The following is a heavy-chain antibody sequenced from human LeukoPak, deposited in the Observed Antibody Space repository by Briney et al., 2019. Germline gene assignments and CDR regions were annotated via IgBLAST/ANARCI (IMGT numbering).Heavy chain of an antibody. V-gene: IGHV3-7*01. CDR2: IKQDGSEK. D-gene: IGHD3-22*01. CDR3: ARRQGSYFDTSGYYYG. J-gene: IGHJ4*02. CDR1: GFTFSSYW. Sequence: GGSLRLSCAASGFTFSSYWMSWVRQAPGKGLEWVANIKQDGSEKYYVDSMKGRSTISRDNAKNSLYLQMNSLRAEDTAVYYCARRQGSYFDTSGYYYGWGQGTLVTVSS.